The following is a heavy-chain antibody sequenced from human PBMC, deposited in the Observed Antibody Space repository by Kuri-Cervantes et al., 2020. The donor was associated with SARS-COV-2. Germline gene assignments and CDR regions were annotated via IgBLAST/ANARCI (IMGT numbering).Heavy chain of an antibody. D-gene: IGHD4-17*01. CDR3: ARDLDDYGDSPGY. V-gene: IGHV3-23*01. Sequence: GGSLDPPCAASGFTFSSYPMSWVRQAPGKGLEWVSAISGSGGSTYYADSVKGRFTISRDNSKNTLYLQMNSLRAEDTAVYYCARDLDDYGDSPGYWGQGTLVTVS. CDR2: ISGSGGST. J-gene: IGHJ4*02. CDR1: GFTFSSYP.